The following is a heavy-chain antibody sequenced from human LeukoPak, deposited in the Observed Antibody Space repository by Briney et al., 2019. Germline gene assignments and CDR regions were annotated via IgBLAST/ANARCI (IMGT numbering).Heavy chain of an antibody. CDR3: ARDYGDARGSYYYYYMDV. Sequence: SETLSLTCTVSGGSISRYYWSWIRQPARKGLEWIGRIYTSGSTNYNPSLKSRVTISVDKSKNQFSLKLSSVTAADTAVYYCARDYGDARGSYYYYYMDVWGKATKVTVSS. J-gene: IGHJ6*03. V-gene: IGHV4-4*07. CDR1: GGSISRYY. CDR2: IYTSGST. D-gene: IGHD4-17*01.